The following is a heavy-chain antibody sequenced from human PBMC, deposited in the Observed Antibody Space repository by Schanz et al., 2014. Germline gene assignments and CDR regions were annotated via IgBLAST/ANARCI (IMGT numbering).Heavy chain of an antibody. D-gene: IGHD3-10*01. CDR1: GYSFTKYG. CDR3: ARVHIATYHYNSPGAFDI. Sequence: QVQLVQSGSEVKKPGDSVKVSCETSGYSFTKYGINWVRQAPGQGLEWMGWINAHTGNTQYAQKFQGRVNMTRDTVTTTVHLELTRLRTDDTAIYYCARVHIATYHYNSPGAFDIWGQGTRGTVSS. CDR2: INAHTGNT. V-gene: IGHV1-18*01. J-gene: IGHJ3*02.